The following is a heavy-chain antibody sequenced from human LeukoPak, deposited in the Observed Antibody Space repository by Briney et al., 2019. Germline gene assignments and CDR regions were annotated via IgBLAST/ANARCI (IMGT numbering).Heavy chain of an antibody. CDR3: ARQYDYGSRRFAIDY. CDR1: GGSISTSDYY. V-gene: IGHV4-39*07. CDR2: IYYSGDT. D-gene: IGHD3-10*01. J-gene: IGHJ4*02. Sequence: SETLSLTCTVSGGSISTSDYYWDWIRQPPGKGLEWIGSIYYSGDTYYNVSLKSRVTISLDTSKNQFSLQLNSVTPEDTAVYYCARQYDYGSRRFAIDYWGQGILVTVSS.